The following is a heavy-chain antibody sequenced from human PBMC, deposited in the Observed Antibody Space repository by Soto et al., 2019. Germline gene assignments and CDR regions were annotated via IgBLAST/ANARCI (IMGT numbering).Heavy chain of an antibody. CDR2: IRSKGNNYAT. CDR1: GFTFSDSA. CDR3: VRYSRTLGWFFDL. V-gene: IGHV3-73*02. D-gene: IGHD2-21*01. J-gene: IGHJ2*01. Sequence: EVPLVESGGGLVQPGGSLKLSCAASGFTFSDSAMHWVRQASGEGLEWLGRIRSKGNNYATEYGASLKGRFTISRDDSKKTTYRQMSNLTTEDTAVYYCVRYSRTLGWFFDLWGRGTLVTVSS.